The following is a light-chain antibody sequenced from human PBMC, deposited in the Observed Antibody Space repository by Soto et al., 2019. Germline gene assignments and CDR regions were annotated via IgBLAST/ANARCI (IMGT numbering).Light chain of an antibody. V-gene: IGLV2-11*01. CDR3: CSYAGGYTLV. CDR1: SSDVGGYNY. J-gene: IGLJ3*02. CDR2: DVV. Sequence: QSALTQPRSVSGSPGQSVTISCTGTSSDVGGYNYVSWYQQHPDKAPKLMIYDVVKRPSGVPDRFSGSKSGNTASLTISGLQAEDEADYYCCSYAGGYTLVFGGGTKLTVL.